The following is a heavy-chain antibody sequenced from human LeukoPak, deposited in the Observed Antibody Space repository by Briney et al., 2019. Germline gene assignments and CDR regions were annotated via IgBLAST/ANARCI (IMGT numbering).Heavy chain of an antibody. CDR2: IYYSGST. V-gene: IGHV4-59*01. D-gene: IGHD3-16*02. CDR3: ASSTYDYVWGSYRYPDY. CDR1: GGSISSYY. J-gene: IGHJ4*02. Sequence: PSETLSLTCTVSGGSISSYYWSWIRQPPGKGLGWIGYIYYSGSTNYNPSLKSRVTISVDTSKNQFSLKLSSVTAADTAVYYCASSTYDYVWGSYRYPDYWGQGTLVTVSS.